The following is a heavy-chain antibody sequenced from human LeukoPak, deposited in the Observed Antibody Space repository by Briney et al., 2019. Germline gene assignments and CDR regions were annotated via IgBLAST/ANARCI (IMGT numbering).Heavy chain of an antibody. CDR2: ISTSSRYI. CDR1: GFTFSSFD. D-gene: IGHD2-2*01. CDR3: ARADCSGSTCYLRRSWFDP. V-gene: IGHV3-21*01. J-gene: IGHJ5*02. Sequence: GGSLRLSCAASGFTFSSFDMNWVRQAPGKGLEWVSYISTSSRYIYYRDSVKGRFTISRADAKNSLYLQMNSLRVEDTAVYYCARADCSGSTCYLRRSWFDPWGQGALVTVSS.